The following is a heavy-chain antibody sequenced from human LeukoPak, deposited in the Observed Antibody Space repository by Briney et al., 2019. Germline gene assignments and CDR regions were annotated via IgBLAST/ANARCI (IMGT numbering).Heavy chain of an antibody. Sequence: GASVKVSCKASGYTFTDYYMHWVRQAPGQTFEWLAWINPKSGDTHYTQKFQGWVTVTTDTSITSVYMELSGLQSDDTAVYYCVRDLTGGSGDWGQGTLVTVSS. CDR3: VRDLTGGSGD. CDR2: INPKSGDT. J-gene: IGHJ4*02. D-gene: IGHD6-19*01. CDR1: GYTFTDYY. V-gene: IGHV1-2*04.